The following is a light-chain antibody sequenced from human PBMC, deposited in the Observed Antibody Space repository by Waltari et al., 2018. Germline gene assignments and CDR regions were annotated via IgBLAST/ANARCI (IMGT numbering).Light chain of an antibody. CDR3: QQYGSSPLT. J-gene: IGKJ4*01. CDR1: QSVSSNY. CDR2: DAS. V-gene: IGKV3-20*01. Sequence: CRATQSVSSNYLAWYQQKPGQAPRLLIYDASNRATGIPERFSGSGSGTDFTLTISRLEPEDFAVYYGQQYGSSPLTFGRGTKVEIK.